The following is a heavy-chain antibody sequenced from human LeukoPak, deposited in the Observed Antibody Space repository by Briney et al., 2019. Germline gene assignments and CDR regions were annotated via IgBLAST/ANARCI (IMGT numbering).Heavy chain of an antibody. V-gene: IGHV1-46*01. D-gene: IGHD2-2*01. Sequence: GASVKVSCKASGYTFTNYYMHWVRQAPGQGLEWIGIINPSGDSASYAQKFQGRVTMTRDTSTSTVYMELSSLRSEDTAVYYCARDQRYYCSSTSCYVFDYWGQGTLVTVSS. CDR3: ARDQRYYCSSTSCYVFDY. CDR1: GYTFTNYY. CDR2: INPSGDSA. J-gene: IGHJ4*02.